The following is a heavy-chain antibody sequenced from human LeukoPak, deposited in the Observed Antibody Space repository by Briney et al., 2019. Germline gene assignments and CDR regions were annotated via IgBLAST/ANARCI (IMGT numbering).Heavy chain of an antibody. CDR1: GFIFSAYS. D-gene: IGHD3-9*01. J-gene: IGHJ4*02. CDR2: ISGGSSPL. Sequence: GESLRLSCAASGFIFSAYSMNWVRQAPGKGLQWLSYISGGSSPLTYADSVKGRFTISRDNAKKSLYLQMYGLRDEDTAVYYCARDLDWGFDYWGQGTLVTVSS. CDR3: ARDLDWGFDY. V-gene: IGHV3-48*02.